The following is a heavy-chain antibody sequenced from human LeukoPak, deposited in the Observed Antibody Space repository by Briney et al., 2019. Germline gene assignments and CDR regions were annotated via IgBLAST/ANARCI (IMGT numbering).Heavy chain of an antibody. V-gene: IGHV3-66*01. CDR3: ARDSDILASDAFDI. CDR1: GFTVSSNY. D-gene: IGHD3-9*01. CDR2: IYSGGTT. J-gene: IGHJ3*02. Sequence: GGSLRLSCAASGFTVSSNYVTWVRQAPGKGLEWVSVIYSGGTTYYADSVKGRFTISRDNSKNTLYLQMNTLRAEDTAVYYCARDSDILASDAFDIWGQGTVVTVSS.